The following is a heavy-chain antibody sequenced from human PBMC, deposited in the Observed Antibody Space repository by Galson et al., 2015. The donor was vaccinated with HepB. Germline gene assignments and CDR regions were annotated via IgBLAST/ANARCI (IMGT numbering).Heavy chain of an antibody. J-gene: IGHJ4*02. CDR3: ARSVPDYGDYGVAH. CDR1: GFTFSSYS. D-gene: IGHD4-17*01. V-gene: IGHV3-48*04. Sequence: SLRLSCAASGFTFSSYSMNWVRQAPGKGLEWVSYISSSSSTIYYADSVKGRFTISRDNAKNSLYLQMNSLRAEDTAVYYCARSVPDYGDYGVAHWGQGTLVTVSS. CDR2: ISSSSSTI.